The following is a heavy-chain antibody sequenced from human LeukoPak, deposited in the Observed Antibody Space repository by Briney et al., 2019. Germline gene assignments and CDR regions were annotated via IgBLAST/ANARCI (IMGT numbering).Heavy chain of an antibody. V-gene: IGHV4-61*02. CDR1: GGSISSGTYY. CDR3: ARGVVIAPQTFDY. Sequence: SQTLSLTCTVSGGSISSGTYYWSWIRQPAGKGLEWIGRVYISGSTNYNPSLKSRVTISVDTTKSQFSLKLSSVTAADTAVYYCARGVVIAPQTFDYWGQGILVTVSS. D-gene: IGHD2-21*01. J-gene: IGHJ4*02. CDR2: VYISGST.